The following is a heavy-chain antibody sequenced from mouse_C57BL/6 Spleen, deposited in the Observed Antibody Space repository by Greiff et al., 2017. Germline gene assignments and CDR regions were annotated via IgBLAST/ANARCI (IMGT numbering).Heavy chain of an antibody. D-gene: IGHD6-1*01. Sequence: VQLQQSGPELVKPGASVKISCKASGYSFTGYYMNWVKQSPEKSLEWIGEINPSTGGTTYNQKFKAKATLTVDKSSSTAYMQLKSLTSEDSAVYYCARGANLYAMDDWGQGTSVTVSS. J-gene: IGHJ4*01. CDR1: GYSFTGYY. CDR2: INPSTGGT. V-gene: IGHV1-42*01. CDR3: ARGANLYAMDD.